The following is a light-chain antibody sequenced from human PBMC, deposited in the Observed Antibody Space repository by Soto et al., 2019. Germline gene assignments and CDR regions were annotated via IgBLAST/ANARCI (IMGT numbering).Light chain of an antibody. V-gene: IGKV1D-12*01. CDR1: QDISGW. CDR3: QQAYSFPCT. J-gene: IGKJ1*01. CDR2: AAS. Sequence: DIQMTQSPSSVSASVGDRVTITCRASQDISGWLAWFQQKPGKAPNLLIYAASILQSGVPSRFSGSGSGTDFTLTITYLQPEDFATYYCQQAYSFPCTFGQGTKVEL.